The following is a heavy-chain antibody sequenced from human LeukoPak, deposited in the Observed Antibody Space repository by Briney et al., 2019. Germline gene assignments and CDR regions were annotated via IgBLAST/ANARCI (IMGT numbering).Heavy chain of an antibody. CDR3: ARGQYYDSSGYSDDAFDI. D-gene: IGHD3-22*01. Sequence: PSETLSLTCAVYGGSFSGYYWSWIRQPPGKGLEWIGSIYYSGSTYYNPSLESRVTISVDTSKNQFSLKLSSVTAADTAVYYCARGQYYDSSGYSDDAFDIWGQGTMVTVSS. J-gene: IGHJ3*02. CDR2: IYYSGST. V-gene: IGHV4-34*01. CDR1: GGSFSGYY.